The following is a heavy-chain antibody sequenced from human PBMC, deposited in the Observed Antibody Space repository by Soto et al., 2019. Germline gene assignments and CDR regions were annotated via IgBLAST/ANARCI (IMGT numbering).Heavy chain of an antibody. V-gene: IGHV3-30*18. Sequence: GGSLRLSCAASGFTFSSYGMHWVRPAPGKGLEWVAVISYDGSNKYYADSVKGRFTISRDNSKNTLYLLMDSLRAEDTALYYCAKDLGYGYYFDYWGQGTLVTVSS. D-gene: IGHD5-12*01. CDR3: AKDLGYGYYFDY. J-gene: IGHJ4*02. CDR1: GFTFSSYG. CDR2: ISYDGSNK.